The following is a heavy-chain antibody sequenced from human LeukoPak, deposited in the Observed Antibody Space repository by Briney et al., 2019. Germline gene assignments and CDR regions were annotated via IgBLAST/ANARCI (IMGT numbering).Heavy chain of an antibody. Sequence: GGSLRLSCAASGFTFSNYAMSWVRQAPGKGMEWVAAISGTGNTKYHADSVKGRFTISRDNSKNTLYLQLSSLRAEDTAVYYCAKGWSGSSWYSIWGQGTMVTVSS. J-gene: IGHJ3*02. D-gene: IGHD6-13*01. CDR2: ISGTGNTK. CDR1: GFTFSNYA. V-gene: IGHV3-23*01. CDR3: AKGWSGSSWYSI.